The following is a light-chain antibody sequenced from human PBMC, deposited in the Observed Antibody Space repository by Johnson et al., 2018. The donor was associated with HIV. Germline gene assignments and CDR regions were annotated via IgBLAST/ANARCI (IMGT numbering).Light chain of an antibody. Sequence: QSVLTQPPSVSAAPGQKVTISCSGSSSNIGNNYVSWYQQLPGTAPKLLIYDNNKRPSGIPDRFSASKSATTATLGITGLQTGDEADYYCGTWDSSLSAYVFGTGTKVTVI. J-gene: IGLJ1*01. CDR3: GTWDSSLSAYV. V-gene: IGLV1-51*01. CDR1: SSNIGNNY. CDR2: DNN.